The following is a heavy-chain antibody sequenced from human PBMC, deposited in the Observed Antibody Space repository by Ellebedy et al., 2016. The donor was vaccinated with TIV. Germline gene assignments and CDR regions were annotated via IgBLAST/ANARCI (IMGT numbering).Heavy chain of an antibody. J-gene: IGHJ4*02. CDR2: ISYDGSNK. V-gene: IGHV3-30*19. CDR1: GFTFSSYG. D-gene: IGHD2-2*01. CDR3: ARDIHPLGRPQQDDCSSTSCYGRGPFDY. Sequence: PGGSLRLSCAASGFTFSSYGMHWVRQAPGKGLEWVAVISYDGSNKYYADSVKGRFTISRDNSKNTLYLQMNSLRAEDTAVYYCARDIHPLGRPQQDDCSSTSCYGRGPFDYWGQGTLVTVSS.